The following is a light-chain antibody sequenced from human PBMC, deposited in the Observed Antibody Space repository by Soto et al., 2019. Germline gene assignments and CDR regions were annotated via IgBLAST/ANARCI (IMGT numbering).Light chain of an antibody. V-gene: IGLV2-14*03. CDR1: SSDIGHYDY. CDR2: HAT. Sequence: QSVLTQPASVSGSPGQSITISCTGTSSDIGHYDYVSWYQQHPGKAPKLMIHHATYRPSGASNRNSGSKSRNSDSLTISGLQADDEADYYCCSITTCHTYVYGSGTNVT. CDR3: CSITTCHTYV. J-gene: IGLJ1*01.